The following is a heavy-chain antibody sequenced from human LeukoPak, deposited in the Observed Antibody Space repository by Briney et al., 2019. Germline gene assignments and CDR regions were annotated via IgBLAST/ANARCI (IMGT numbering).Heavy chain of an antibody. Sequence: ASVKVSCKASGYTFTGYFLHWVQQAPGQGLEWMGWINPNSGGTNYAQKSQGRVTMTRDTSISTVYMELNIVKSDDTAVYYCARDGPSPGAFDIWGQGTMVTVSS. CDR1: GYTFTGYF. D-gene: IGHD3/OR15-3a*01. J-gene: IGHJ3*02. V-gene: IGHV1-2*02. CDR2: INPNSGGT. CDR3: ARDGPSPGAFDI.